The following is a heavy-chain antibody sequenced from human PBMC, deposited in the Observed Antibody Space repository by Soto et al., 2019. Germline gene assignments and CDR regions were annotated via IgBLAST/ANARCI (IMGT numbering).Heavy chain of an antibody. Sequence: QITLKESGPTLIKPTQTLTLTCTFSGFSLSVSGLSVGWIRQPPGKALEWLALIYWADDKRYSPSVKSRLTITKDTSKNQVVLTMTNMDPVDTATYYCAQKSGPYFDYWGQGTLVTVSS. D-gene: IGHD3-3*01. J-gene: IGHJ4*02. CDR2: IYWADDK. V-gene: IGHV2-5*02. CDR1: GFSLSVSGLS. CDR3: AQKSGPYFDY.